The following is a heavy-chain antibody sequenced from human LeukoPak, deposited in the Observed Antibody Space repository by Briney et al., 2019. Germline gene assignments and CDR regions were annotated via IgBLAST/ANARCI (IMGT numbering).Heavy chain of an antibody. Sequence: ASVKVSCKASVYTFTASYMHWVRQAPGQGLGWMGWINPNSGGTNYAQKFQGRVTMTRDTSISTAYMELSRLRSDDTAVYDCAREVVVAANGFDYMDVWGKGTTVTVSS. CDR3: AREVVVAANGFDYMDV. CDR2: INPNSGGT. J-gene: IGHJ6*03. D-gene: IGHD2-15*01. V-gene: IGHV1-2*02. CDR1: VYTFTASY.